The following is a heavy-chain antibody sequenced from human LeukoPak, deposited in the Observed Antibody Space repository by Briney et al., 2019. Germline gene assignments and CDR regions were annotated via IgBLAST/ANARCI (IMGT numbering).Heavy chain of an antibody. CDR1: GFTFSSYA. J-gene: IGHJ4*02. CDR3: AKALYYYDSSGYYPFDY. CDR2: ISGSGGST. Sequence: QPGGSLRLSCAASGFTFSSYAMSWVRQAPGKGLEWVSAISGSGGSTYYADSVKGRFTISRDNSKNTLYLQMNSLRAEDTAVYYCAKALYYYDSSGYYPFDYWGQGILVTVSS. D-gene: IGHD3-22*01. V-gene: IGHV3-23*01.